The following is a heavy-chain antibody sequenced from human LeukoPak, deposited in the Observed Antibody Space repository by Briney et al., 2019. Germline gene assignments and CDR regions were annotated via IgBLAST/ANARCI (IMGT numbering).Heavy chain of an antibody. V-gene: IGHV1-46*01. D-gene: IGHD4-17*01. Sequence: ASVKVSCKASGYTFTSYYMHWVRQAPGQGLEWMGIINPSGGSTSYAQKFQGRVTMTRDMSTSTDYMELSSLRSEDTAVYYCARGTTVTTLNDAFDIWGQGTMVTVSS. J-gene: IGHJ3*02. CDR2: INPSGGST. CDR1: GYTFTSYY. CDR3: ARGTTVTTLNDAFDI.